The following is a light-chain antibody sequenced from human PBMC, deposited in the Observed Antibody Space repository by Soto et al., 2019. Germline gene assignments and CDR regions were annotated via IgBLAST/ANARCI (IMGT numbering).Light chain of an antibody. CDR3: QQYGSSPMYT. Sequence: EIVLTQSPDTLSLSPGERATLSCRASQSVSSSYLAWYQQKPGQAPRLLLYGASSRATGIPDRFSGSGSGTDFTLTISRLEPEDFAVYYCQQYGSSPMYTFGQGIKLEIK. J-gene: IGKJ2*01. CDR2: GAS. CDR1: QSVSSSY. V-gene: IGKV3-20*01.